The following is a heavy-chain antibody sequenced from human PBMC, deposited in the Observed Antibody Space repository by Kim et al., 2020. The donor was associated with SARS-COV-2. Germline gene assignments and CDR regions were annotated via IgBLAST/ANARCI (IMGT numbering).Heavy chain of an antibody. CDR2: IYYSGST. Sequence: SETLSLTCTVSGGSISSYYWSWIRQPPGKGLEWIGYIYYSGSTNYNPSLKSRVTISVDTSKNQFSLKLRSVPAADTAVYYCATGTAGMLNYPYYYYGMDVWRQGTTGPVSS. CDR3: ATGTAGMLNYPYYYYGMDV. CDR1: GGSISSYY. J-gene: IGHJ6*02. V-gene: IGHV4-59*01. D-gene: IGHD2-2*01.